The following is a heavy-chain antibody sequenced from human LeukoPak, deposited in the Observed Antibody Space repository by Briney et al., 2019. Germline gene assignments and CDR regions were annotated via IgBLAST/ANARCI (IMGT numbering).Heavy chain of an antibody. D-gene: IGHD5-12*01. CDR3: AKDPSQKWLLRYFDY. V-gene: IGHV3-11*01. CDR1: GFTFSDYY. Sequence: GGSLRLSCAASGFTFSDYYMSWIRQAPGKGLEWVSYISSSGSTIYYADSVKGRFTISRDNSKNTLYLQMNSLRAEDTAVYYCAKDPSQKWLLRYFDYWGQGTLVTVSS. CDR2: ISSSGSTI. J-gene: IGHJ4*02.